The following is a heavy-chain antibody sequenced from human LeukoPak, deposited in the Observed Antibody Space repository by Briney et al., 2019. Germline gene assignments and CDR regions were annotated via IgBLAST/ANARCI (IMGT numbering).Heavy chain of an antibody. CDR2: NSGGTT. J-gene: IGHJ5*02. V-gene: IGHV3-66*01. CDR1: GFTVSSNY. Sequence: GGSLRLSCAASGFTVSSNYMTWVRQAPGKGLEWVSVNSGGTTYYADSVKGRFTNSRDNSKNTLYLQMNSLGAEDTAVYYCARDRAGNWFDPWGQGTLVTVSS. CDR3: ARDRAGNWFDP.